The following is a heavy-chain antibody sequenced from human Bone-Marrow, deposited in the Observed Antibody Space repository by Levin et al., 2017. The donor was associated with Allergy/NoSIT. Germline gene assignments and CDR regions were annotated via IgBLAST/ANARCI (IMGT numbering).Heavy chain of an antibody. V-gene: IGHV3-7*01. J-gene: IGHJ6*02. CDR1: GFTFKNYW. CDR2: INQDASVQ. Sequence: GGSLRLSCAASGFTFKNYWIHWVRQAPGKGLEWVANINQDASVQHYVASVRGRFTISRDNAKNSVYLQMNRLGDDDTAIYYCGREMDVWGPGTTVTVSS. CDR3: GREMDV.